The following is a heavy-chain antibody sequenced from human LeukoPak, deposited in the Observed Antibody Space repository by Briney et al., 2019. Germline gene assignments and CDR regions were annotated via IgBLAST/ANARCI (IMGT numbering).Heavy chain of an antibody. CDR1: GFTFYDYA. CDR2: ITWNSGIV. V-gene: IGHV3-9*03. CDR3: AKATVSYILDSFDI. J-gene: IGHJ3*02. D-gene: IGHD4-17*01. Sequence: PGGSLRLSCAASGFTFYDYAMHWVRQAPGKGLEWVSGITWNSGIVAYADSVKGRFTISRDNAKNSLYLQMNSLRPEDMALYYCAKATVSYILDSFDIWGRGTLVTVSS.